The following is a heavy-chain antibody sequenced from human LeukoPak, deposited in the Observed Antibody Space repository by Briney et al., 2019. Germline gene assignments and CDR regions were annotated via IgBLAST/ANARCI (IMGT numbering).Heavy chain of an antibody. CDR3: TRGDY. V-gene: IGHV1-24*01. CDR1: GYTLTELS. Sequence: GASVKVSCKVSGYTLTELSMHWVRQAPGKGFEWMGRFDPEKGETIYAQKFQGRVTLTRSTSITTAYMELSSLRSEDTAVYYCTRGDYWGQGTLVTVSS. CDR2: FDPEKGET. J-gene: IGHJ4*02.